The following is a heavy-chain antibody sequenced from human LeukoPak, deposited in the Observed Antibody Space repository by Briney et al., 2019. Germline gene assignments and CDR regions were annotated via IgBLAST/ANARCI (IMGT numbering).Heavy chain of an antibody. D-gene: IGHD3-10*01. CDR3: ARSRQASGLFSS. Sequence: PSETLSLTCTVSGGSISSGSYYWSWIRQPAGKGLEWIGRIYTSGSTNYNPSLKSRFTISVDRPKNQFFLNVTSLTAADTAVYYCARSRQASGLFSSWGQGTLVVVSS. CDR1: GGSISSGSYY. V-gene: IGHV4-61*02. CDR2: IYTSGST. J-gene: IGHJ5*02.